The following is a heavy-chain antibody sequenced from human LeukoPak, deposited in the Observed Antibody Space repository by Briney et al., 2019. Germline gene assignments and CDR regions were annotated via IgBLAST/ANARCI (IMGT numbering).Heavy chain of an antibody. V-gene: IGHV4-30-4*01. CDR1: GGSISSGDYY. D-gene: IGHD3-10*01. Sequence: SQTLSLTCTVSGGSISSGDYYWSWIHQPPGKGLEWIGYIYYSGSTYYNPSLKSRVTISVDTSKNQFSLKLSSVTAADTAVYYCARGYGSGSSQEAFSDYWGQGTLVTVSS. J-gene: IGHJ4*02. CDR3: ARGYGSGSSQEAFSDY. CDR2: IYYSGST.